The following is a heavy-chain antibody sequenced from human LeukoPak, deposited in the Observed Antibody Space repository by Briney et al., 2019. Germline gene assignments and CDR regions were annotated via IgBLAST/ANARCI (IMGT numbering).Heavy chain of an antibody. V-gene: IGHV3-21*01. D-gene: IGHD1-1*01. CDR3: ARDWKGYYYGMDV. Sequence: GGSLRLSCAASGFTFSSDSMNWGRPAPGKGLEWVSSISSSSSYIYYADSVRGRFTISRDNAKNSLYLQMNSLRAEDTAVYYCARDWKGYYYGMDVWGQGTTVTVSS. J-gene: IGHJ6*02. CDR2: ISSSSSYI. CDR1: GFTFSSDS.